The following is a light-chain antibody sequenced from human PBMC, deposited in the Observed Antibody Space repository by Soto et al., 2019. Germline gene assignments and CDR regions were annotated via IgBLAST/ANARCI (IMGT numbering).Light chain of an antibody. V-gene: IGKV1-39*01. CDR3: QQSYSTPYT. J-gene: IGKJ2*01. CDR2: AAS. CDR1: QSISTY. Sequence: DIQMTQSPSSLSASVGDRVTITCRASQSISTYLNWYQQKPGKAPKLLIYAASYLESGAPSRFGGGGSGTEFTLTISSLQPEDFATYYCQQSYSTPYTFGQGTNLAIE.